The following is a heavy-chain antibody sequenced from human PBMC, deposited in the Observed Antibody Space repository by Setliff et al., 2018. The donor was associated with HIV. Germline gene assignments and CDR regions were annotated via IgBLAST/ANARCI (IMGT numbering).Heavy chain of an antibody. D-gene: IGHD3-22*01. CDR3: ARPNYYDSSGSFDY. V-gene: IGHV3-11*04. Sequence: PGGSLRLSCAASGFTFSDYYMSWIRQAPGKGLEWVSYISSSGTTIYYADSVKGRFTISRDNAKNSLYLQMNSLRAEDTAVYYCARPNYYDSSGSFDYWGQGTLVTVSS. CDR2: ISSSGTTI. J-gene: IGHJ4*02. CDR1: GFTFSDYY.